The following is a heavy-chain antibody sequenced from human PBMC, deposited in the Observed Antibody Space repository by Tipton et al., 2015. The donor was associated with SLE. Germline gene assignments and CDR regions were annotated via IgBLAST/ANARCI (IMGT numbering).Heavy chain of an antibody. Sequence: TLSLTCSVSGASINTYYWSWIRQPPGKGLEWIGFVYYTGSTTYSPSLKSRVTISLDTSKKQFSLRLSSVTAADTAVYYCSRSAGGGHYPFSFDLWGQGTQVTVSS. CDR1: GASINTYY. CDR2: VYYTGST. V-gene: IGHV4-59*01. CDR3: SRSAGGGHYPFSFDL. J-gene: IGHJ4*02. D-gene: IGHD3-16*01.